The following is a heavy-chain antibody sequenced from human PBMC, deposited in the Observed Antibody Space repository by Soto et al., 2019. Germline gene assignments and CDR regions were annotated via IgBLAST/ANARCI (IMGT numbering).Heavy chain of an antibody. J-gene: IGHJ4*02. Sequence: EVQLLESGGGLVQPGGSLRLSCAASGFPFSRYAMSWVRQPPGKGLEWVSAISGGGGSTYYADSVKGRFTISRDNSKNTLYLQMNSLRAEDTAVYYCAKDAQAVARSEIDYWGQGSLVTVSS. CDR1: GFPFSRYA. CDR2: ISGGGGST. V-gene: IGHV3-23*01. CDR3: AKDAQAVARSEIDY. D-gene: IGHD6-19*01.